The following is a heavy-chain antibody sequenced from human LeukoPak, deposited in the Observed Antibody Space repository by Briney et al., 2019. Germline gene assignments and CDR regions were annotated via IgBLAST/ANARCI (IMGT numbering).Heavy chain of an antibody. CDR3: AREGGSYYCTGRPCYDY. CDR2: ISSSSSYI. D-gene: IGHD1-26*01. Sequence: GGSLRLSCAASGFIFSSYNLNWVRQAPGKGLEWVSSISSSSSYIYYADSMKGRFTISRDNAKNSLYLQMNSLRAEDTAVYYCAREGGSYYCTGRPCYDYWGQETLVTVSS. J-gene: IGHJ4*02. CDR1: GFIFSSYN. V-gene: IGHV3-21*01.